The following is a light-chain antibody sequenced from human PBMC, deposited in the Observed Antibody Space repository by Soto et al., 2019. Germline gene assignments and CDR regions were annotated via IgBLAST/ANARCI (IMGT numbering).Light chain of an antibody. Sequence: QLVLTQPPSASASLGASVTLTCTLSSGYSNYKVDWYQQRPGKGPRFVMRAGTGGIVGSKGDGIPDRFSVLGSGLNRYLTIKNIQEEDESDYHCGADHGSGSNFVRVFGGGTKLTVL. CDR1: SGYSNYK. CDR2: AGTGGIVG. V-gene: IGLV9-49*01. J-gene: IGLJ2*01. CDR3: GADHGSGSNFVRV.